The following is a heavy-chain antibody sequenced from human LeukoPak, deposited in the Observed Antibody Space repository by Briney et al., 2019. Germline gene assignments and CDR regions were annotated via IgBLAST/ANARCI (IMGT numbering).Heavy chain of an antibody. CDR1: GFTFSSYW. V-gene: IGHV3-74*01. D-gene: IGHD6-19*01. CDR2: INSDGSAT. Sequence: GGSLRLSCAASGFTFSSYWIHWVRHAPGKGLVWVSRINSDGSATTYADSVKGRFTISRDNAKNTLYLQMNSPRAEDTAVYYCARGGSSGWYLFDYWGQGTLVTVSS. CDR3: ARGGSSGWYLFDY. J-gene: IGHJ4*02.